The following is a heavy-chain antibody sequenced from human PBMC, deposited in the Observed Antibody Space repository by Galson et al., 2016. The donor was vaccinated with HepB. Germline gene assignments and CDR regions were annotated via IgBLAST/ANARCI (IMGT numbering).Heavy chain of an antibody. CDR2: IIPIFGTA. Sequence: SVKVSCKASGGTFSSYAISWVRQAPGQGLEWMGGIIPIFGTANYAQKFQGRVTITADESTSTAYMELRSLRSEDTAVYYCARRAEDPYCSGGSCYRYAFDIWGQGTMVTVSS. CDR1: GGTFSSYA. D-gene: IGHD2-15*01. CDR3: ARRAEDPYCSGGSCYRYAFDI. J-gene: IGHJ3*02. V-gene: IGHV1-69*13.